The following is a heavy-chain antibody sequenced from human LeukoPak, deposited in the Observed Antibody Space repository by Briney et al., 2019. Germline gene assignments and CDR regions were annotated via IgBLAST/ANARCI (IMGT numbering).Heavy chain of an antibody. V-gene: IGHV3-33*06. CDR1: GFTFSSYG. J-gene: IGHJ4*02. CDR3: PKVAQDYYGSGSYHFDY. Sequence: GRSLRLSCAASGFTFSSYGMHWVRQAPGKGLEWVAVIWYDGSNKYYADSVKGRFTISRDNSKNKLYLHMNRLRAEDTAVHYCPKVAQDYYGSGSYHFDYWGQGTLVTVSS. D-gene: IGHD3-10*01. CDR2: IWYDGSNK.